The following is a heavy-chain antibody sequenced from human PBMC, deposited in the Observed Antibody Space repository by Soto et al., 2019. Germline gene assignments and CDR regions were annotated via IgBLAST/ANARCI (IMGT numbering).Heavy chain of an antibody. V-gene: IGHV2-5*02. CDR3: AHSSPVVPAAIDWFDP. Sequence: QITLKESGPTLVKPTQTLTLTCTFSGFSLSTSGVGVGWIRQPPGKALEWLALIYWDDDKRYSPSLKSRLTITKDTSKHQVVLTMTNMDPVHTATYYCAHSSPVVPAAIDWFDPWGQGTLVTVSS. CDR2: IYWDDDK. D-gene: IGHD2-2*02. J-gene: IGHJ5*02. CDR1: GFSLSTSGVG.